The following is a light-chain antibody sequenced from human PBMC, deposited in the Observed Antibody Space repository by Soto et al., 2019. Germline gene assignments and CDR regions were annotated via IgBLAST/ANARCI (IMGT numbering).Light chain of an antibody. J-gene: IGLJ1*01. CDR1: SSDFGNYNL. V-gene: IGLV2-14*02. Sequence: QSALTQPASVSGSPGQSITISCTGTSSDFGNYNLVSWYQQHPGKVPKLILFEVNKRPSGVSNRFSGSKSGNTASLTISGLQAEDEAEYYCSSYTNINTRACVFGTGTKVTVL. CDR3: SSYTNINTRACV. CDR2: EVN.